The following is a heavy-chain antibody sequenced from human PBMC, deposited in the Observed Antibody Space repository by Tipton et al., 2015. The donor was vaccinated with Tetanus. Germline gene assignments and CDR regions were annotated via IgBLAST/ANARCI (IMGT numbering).Heavy chain of an antibody. CDR1: GFTFSSYA. V-gene: IGHV3-23*01. Sequence: GSLRLSCAASGFTFSSYAISWVRQAPGNGLEWVAAISGSRLTPYYADSVKGRFTISRDNSKNTLSLQLNSLRADDTAIYYCAKEALGVLNLWGKGTTVIVSS. CDR2: ISGSRLTP. CDR3: AKEALGVLNL. D-gene: IGHD1-14*01. J-gene: IGHJ6*04.